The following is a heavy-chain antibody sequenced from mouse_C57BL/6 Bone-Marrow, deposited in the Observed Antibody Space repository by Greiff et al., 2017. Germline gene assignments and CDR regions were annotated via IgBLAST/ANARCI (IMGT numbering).Heavy chain of an antibody. CDR1: GYTFTDHT. J-gene: IGHJ4*01. Sequence: VKLVESDAELVKPGASVKISCKVSGYTFTDHTIHWMKQRPEQGLEWIGYIYPRDGSTKYNEKFKGKATLTADTSSSTAYMQLNSLTSEDSAVYFCARPGTGDYYAMDYWGQGTSVTVSS. D-gene: IGHD4-1*01. CDR2: IYPRDGST. V-gene: IGHV1-78*01. CDR3: ARPGTGDYYAMDY.